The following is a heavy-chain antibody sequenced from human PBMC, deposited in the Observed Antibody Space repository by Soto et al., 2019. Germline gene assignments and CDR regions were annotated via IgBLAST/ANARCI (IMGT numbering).Heavy chain of an antibody. CDR2: IYYSGST. J-gene: IGHJ3*02. D-gene: IGHD3-16*02. CDR3: AGGFFWGSYRYTSAFDI. CDR1: GGSISSGGYY. V-gene: IGHV4-31*03. Sequence: TLSLTCTVSGGSISSGGYYWSWIRQHPGKGLEWIGYIYYSGSTYYNPSLKSRVTISVDTSKNQFSLKLSSVTAADTAVYYWAGGFFWGSYRYTSAFDIWGQGTMVTVSS.